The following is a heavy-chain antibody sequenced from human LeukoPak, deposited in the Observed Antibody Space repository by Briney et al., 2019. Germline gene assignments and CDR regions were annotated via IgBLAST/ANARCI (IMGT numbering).Heavy chain of an antibody. CDR2: IYYGGSP. J-gene: IGHJ4*02. V-gene: IGHV4-39*01. D-gene: IGHD3-22*01. CDR1: VGPISSRSYY. CDR3: ARLPLGYYDSSGYWDY. Sequence: SETLSLTCTVSVGPISSRSYYWGWIRQPPGKGLEWIGSIYYGGSPSYNPSLSGRVTISVDTSKNQFSLRLSSVTAADMAVYYCARLPLGYYDSSGYWDYWGQGTLVTVPS.